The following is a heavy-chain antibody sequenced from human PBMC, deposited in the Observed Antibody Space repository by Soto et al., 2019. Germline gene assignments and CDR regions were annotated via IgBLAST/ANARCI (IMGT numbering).Heavy chain of an antibody. D-gene: IGHD2-2*02. Sequence: SETLSLTCTVSGGSISSGGYYWSWIRQHPGKGLEWIGYIYYSGSTYYNPSLKSRVTISVDTSKNQFSLKLSSVTAADTAVYYCAREPRYCSSTSCYTGLMDVWGQGTTVTVS. CDR3: AREPRYCSSTSCYTGLMDV. V-gene: IGHV4-31*03. J-gene: IGHJ6*02. CDR2: IYYSGST. CDR1: GGSISSGGYY.